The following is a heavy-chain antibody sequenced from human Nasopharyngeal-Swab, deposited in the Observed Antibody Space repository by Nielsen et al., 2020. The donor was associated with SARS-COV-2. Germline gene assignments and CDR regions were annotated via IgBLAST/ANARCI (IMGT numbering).Heavy chain of an antibody. V-gene: IGHV3-7*01. D-gene: IGHD2-15*01. J-gene: IGHJ6*03. CDR1: GFTFSSYW. CDR3: AREEVVVAATVYYYYYMDV. Sequence: GESLKISCAASGFTFSSYWMSWVRQAPGKGLEWVANIKQDGSEKYYVDSVKGRFTISRDNAKNSMYLQMNSLRAEETAVYYCAREEVVVAATVYYYYYMDVWGKGTTVTVSS. CDR2: IKQDGSEK.